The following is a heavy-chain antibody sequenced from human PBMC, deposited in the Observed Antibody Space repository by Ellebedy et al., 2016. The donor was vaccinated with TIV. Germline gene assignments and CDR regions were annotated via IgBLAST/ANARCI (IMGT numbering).Heavy chain of an antibody. CDR3: MRGTSSWSPPT. J-gene: IGHJ5*02. CDR1: GYTFNSYD. V-gene: IGHV1-8*01. D-gene: IGHD6-13*01. CDR2: MNPTSGRT. Sequence: AASVKVSCKASGYTFNSYDIHWVRQATGQGPEWMGWMNPTSGRTGYAQKYQGRVTMTRDSSISTAYMELSSLTSEDAAVYYCMRGTSSWSPPTWGQGTLVTVSS.